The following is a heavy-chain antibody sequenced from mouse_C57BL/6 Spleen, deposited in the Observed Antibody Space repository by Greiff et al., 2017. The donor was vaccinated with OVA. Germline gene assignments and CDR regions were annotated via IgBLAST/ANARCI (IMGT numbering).Heavy chain of an antibody. J-gene: IGHJ1*03. Sequence: QVQLQQSGAELVRPGASVTLSCKASGYTFTDYEMHWVKQTPVHGLEWIGAIDPETGGTAYNQKFKGKAILTACKSSSTAYMELRSLTSEDSAVYYCTRRLVHWYFDVWGTGTTVTVSS. CDR3: TRRLVHWYFDV. CDR1: GYTFTDYE. CDR2: IDPETGGT. D-gene: IGHD1-2*01. V-gene: IGHV1-15*01.